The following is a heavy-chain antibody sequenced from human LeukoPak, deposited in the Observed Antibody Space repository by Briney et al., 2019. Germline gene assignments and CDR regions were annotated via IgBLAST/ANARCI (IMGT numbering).Heavy chain of an antibody. CDR1: GFTFSSYA. D-gene: IGHD3-3*01. J-gene: IGHJ4*02. V-gene: IGHV3-30-3*01. CDR3: ARDGDSFTIPYYFDY. CDR2: ISYDGSNK. Sequence: GGYLRLSCAASGFTFSSYAMHWVRQAPGKGLEWVAVISYDGSNKYYADSVKGRFTISRDNSKNTLYLQMNSLRAEDTAVYYCARDGDSFTIPYYFDYWGQGTLVTVSS.